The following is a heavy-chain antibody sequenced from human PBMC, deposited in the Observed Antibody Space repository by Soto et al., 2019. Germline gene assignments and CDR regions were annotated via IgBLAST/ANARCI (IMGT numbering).Heavy chain of an antibody. CDR3: ARGAGIAVAGPSFDY. V-gene: IGHV3-23*01. CDR2: MGCGGVPT. D-gene: IGHD6-19*01. J-gene: IGHJ4*02. CDR1: GCTFRNYA. Sequence: GGSLRLSCAASGCTFRNYAMSWVRQNPGKGLEWVSAMGCGGVPTYHADSVKGRFTISRDNSKNTLYLQMNSLRAEDTAVYYCARGAGIAVAGPSFDYWGQGTLVTVSS.